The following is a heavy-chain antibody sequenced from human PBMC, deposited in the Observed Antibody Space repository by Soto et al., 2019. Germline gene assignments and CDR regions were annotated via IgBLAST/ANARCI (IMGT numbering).Heavy chain of an antibody. D-gene: IGHD1-26*01. V-gene: IGHV1-69*01. CDR2: IIPIFGTT. J-gene: IGHJ6*02. CDR3: ARDSGSYSSYGMDV. CDR1: GGTFSSYA. Sequence: QVQLVQSGAEVKKPGSSVKVSCKASGGTFSSYAISWVRQAPGQGLEWMGGIIPIFGTTNYAQKFQGRVTITADESTSTAYMELSSLRSEDTAVYYCARDSGSYSSYGMDVWGQGTTVTVSS.